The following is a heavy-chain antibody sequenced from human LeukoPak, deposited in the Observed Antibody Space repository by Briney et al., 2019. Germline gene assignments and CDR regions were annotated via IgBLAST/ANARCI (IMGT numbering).Heavy chain of an antibody. J-gene: IGHJ6*03. CDR1: GFTFSSYS. D-gene: IGHD2-2*01. CDR3: ARASTESYCSSTSCYDYYYYMDV. V-gene: IGHV3-21*01. CDR2: ISSSSSYI. Sequence: PGGSLRLSCAASGFTFSSYSMNWVRQAPGKGLEWVPSISSSSSYIYYADSVKGRFTISRDNAKNSLYLQMNSLRAEDTAVYYCARASTESYCSSTSCYDYYYYMDVWGKGTTVTVSS.